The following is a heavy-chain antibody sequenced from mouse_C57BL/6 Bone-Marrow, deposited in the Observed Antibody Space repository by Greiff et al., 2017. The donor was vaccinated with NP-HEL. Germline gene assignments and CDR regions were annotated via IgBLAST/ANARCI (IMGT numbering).Heavy chain of an antibody. Sequence: VQLQQSGAELVMPGASVKLSCKASGYTFTSYWMNWVKQRPGQGLEWIGEIDPSDSYTNYNQKFKGKSTLTVDKSSSTAYMQLSSLTSEDSAVYYCARDGNYPFYYAMDYWGQGTSVTVSS. D-gene: IGHD2-1*01. V-gene: IGHV1-69*01. CDR3: ARDGNYPFYYAMDY. CDR1: GYTFTSYW. CDR2: IDPSDSYT. J-gene: IGHJ4*01.